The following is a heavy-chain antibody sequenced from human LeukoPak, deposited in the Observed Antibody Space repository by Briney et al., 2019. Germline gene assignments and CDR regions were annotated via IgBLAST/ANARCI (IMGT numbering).Heavy chain of an antibody. CDR3: ARGREELVVPAYYFDY. Sequence: PSETLSLTCTVSGGSISSYYWSWIRQPPGKGLEWIGEINHSGSTNYNPSLKSRVTISVDTSKNQFSLKLSSVTAADTAVYYCARGREELVVPAYYFDYWGQGTLVTVSS. V-gene: IGHV4-34*01. J-gene: IGHJ4*02. CDR1: GGSISSYY. CDR2: INHSGST. D-gene: IGHD2-2*01.